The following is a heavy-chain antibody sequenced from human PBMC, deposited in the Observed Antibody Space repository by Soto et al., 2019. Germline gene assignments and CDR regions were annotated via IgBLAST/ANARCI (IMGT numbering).Heavy chain of an antibody. D-gene: IGHD5-12*01. CDR3: ARESGGATAALDYYYFYMDV. CDR2: MNPNSGDT. Sequence: QVQLVQSGAEVKKPGASVTVSCKASGYRFSDYYLHWVRQAPGQGPEWMGWMNPNSGDTKYAQKFKSRVTMTRVPSVSTALMELNWLKADDTAVYYCARESGGATAALDYYYFYMDVWGIGTTVTVSS. J-gene: IGHJ6*03. CDR1: GYRFSDYY. V-gene: IGHV1-2*02.